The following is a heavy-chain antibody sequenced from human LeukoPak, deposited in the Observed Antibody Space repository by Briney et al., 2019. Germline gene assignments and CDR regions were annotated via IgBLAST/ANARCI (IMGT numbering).Heavy chain of an antibody. CDR1: GLTFSNAW. J-gene: IGHJ4*02. V-gene: IGHV3-15*01. Sequence: PRGCLRLACSPSGLTFSNAWMSSVRQAPGKGREWVVRIKSKTDGATPDSAAPVKDQFTISRDDSNSTLYLQMTSLKNEDTAVYYCTTERTGDYYDSSGYREIYYFDYWGQGTLVTVSS. D-gene: IGHD3-22*01. CDR3: TTERTGDYYDSSGYREIYYFDY. CDR2: IKSKTDGATP.